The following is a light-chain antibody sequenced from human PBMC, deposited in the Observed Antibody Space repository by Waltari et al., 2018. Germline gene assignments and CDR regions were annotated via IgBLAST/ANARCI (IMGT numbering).Light chain of an antibody. Sequence: QSVLTQPPSVSGAPGQRVTISCTGSGSNIGAGYDVHWYQQLPRAAPKLLMYGRTSRTLGVLDRLFGVTSGNSAFLAITGLQAEDEADYYCQYYDTTLSVVFGGGTKLTVL. CDR3: QYYDTTLSVV. J-gene: IGLJ3*02. CDR2: GRT. V-gene: IGLV1-40*01. CDR1: GSNIGAGYD.